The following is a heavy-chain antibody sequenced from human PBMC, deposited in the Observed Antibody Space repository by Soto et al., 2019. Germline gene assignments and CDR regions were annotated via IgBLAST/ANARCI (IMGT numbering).Heavy chain of an antibody. CDR1: GYTFTIYG. CDR3: ARSRSGWNFDY. V-gene: IGHV1-18*01. D-gene: IGHD6-19*01. J-gene: IGHJ4*02. Sequence: XVKVSCKASGYTFTIYGISWVRQAPGQRREWMGWXSAYNXNTNYEQKLQXXVTMTKDXXTSKDYMELRSLRSDDTAVYYCARSRSGWNFDYWGQGTLVTVSS. CDR2: XSAYNXNT.